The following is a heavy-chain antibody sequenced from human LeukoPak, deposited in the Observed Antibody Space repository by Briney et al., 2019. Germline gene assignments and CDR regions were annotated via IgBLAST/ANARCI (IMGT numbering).Heavy chain of an antibody. Sequence: PGGSLRLSCAVSGFTFSSYGMHWVRQAPGKGLEWVAFISYDGSNKYYADSVKGRDTISRDNSKNTLYLQMNSLRAEDTAVYYCAKDPQADIVVVVAAPYYWGQGTLVTVSS. V-gene: IGHV3-30*18. D-gene: IGHD2-15*01. CDR3: AKDPQADIVVVVAAPYY. J-gene: IGHJ4*02. CDR1: GFTFSSYG. CDR2: ISYDGSNK.